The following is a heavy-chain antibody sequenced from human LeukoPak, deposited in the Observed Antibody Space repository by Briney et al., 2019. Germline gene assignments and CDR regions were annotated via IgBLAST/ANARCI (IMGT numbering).Heavy chain of an antibody. D-gene: IGHD3-16*01. CDR3: AKDGGAPRTEYFQH. J-gene: IGHJ1*01. CDR1: GFTFSSYA. V-gene: IGHV3-23*01. Sequence: PSGGSLILSCAASGFTFSSYAMSWVRQAPGKGLEWVSAISGSGGGTYYADSVKGRFTISRDNSKNTVYLQMNSLRAEDTAVYYCAKDGGAPRTEYFQHWGQGTLVSVSS. CDR2: ISGSGGGT.